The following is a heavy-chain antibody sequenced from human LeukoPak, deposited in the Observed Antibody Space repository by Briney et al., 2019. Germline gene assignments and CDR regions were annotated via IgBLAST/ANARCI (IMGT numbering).Heavy chain of an antibody. D-gene: IGHD1-14*01. CDR1: GFTFSPYA. J-gene: IGHJ4*02. V-gene: IGHV3-30-3*01. CDR3: ARAEPIDF. CDR2: ISNDGSNK. Sequence: HLGGSLRLSCAASGFTFSPYAMHWVRQAPGKGLEWVSLISNDGSNKYYADSVKGRFTISRDNSKNSLYLQMNSLRVEDTAVYYCARAEPIDFWGQGTLVTVS.